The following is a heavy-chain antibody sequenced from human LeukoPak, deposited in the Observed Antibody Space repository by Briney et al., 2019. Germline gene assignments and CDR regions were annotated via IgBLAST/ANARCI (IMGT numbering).Heavy chain of an antibody. V-gene: IGHV4-39*07. CDR1: GGSISSSSYY. J-gene: IGHJ4*02. Sequence: SETLSLTCTVSGGSISSSSYYWSWIRQPPGKGLEWIGEINHSGSTNYNPSLKSRVTISVDTSKNQFSLKLASVTAADTALYYCARDLNGASHFDYWGRGALVTVSS. D-gene: IGHD4-17*01. CDR2: INHSGST. CDR3: ARDLNGASHFDY.